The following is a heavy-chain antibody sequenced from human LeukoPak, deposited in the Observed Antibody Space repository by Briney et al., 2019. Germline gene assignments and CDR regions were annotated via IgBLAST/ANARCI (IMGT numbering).Heavy chain of an antibody. V-gene: IGHV1-46*01. CDR1: GYTFTSYY. CDR3: ARDIGAVAGKAQDAFDI. CDR2: INPSGGST. J-gene: IGHJ3*02. D-gene: IGHD6-19*01. Sequence: GASVKVSCKASGYTFTSYYMHWVRQAPGQGLEWMGIINPSGGSTSYAQKFQGRVTITADKSTSTAYMELSSLRSEDTAVYYCARDIGAVAGKAQDAFDIWGQGTMVTVSS.